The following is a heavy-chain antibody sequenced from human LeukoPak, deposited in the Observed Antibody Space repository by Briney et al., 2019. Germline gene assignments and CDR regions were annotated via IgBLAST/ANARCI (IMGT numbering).Heavy chain of an antibody. CDR3: ARGALVQLERTYYFDY. V-gene: IGHV3-33*01. D-gene: IGHD1-1*01. Sequence: PGGSLRLSCAASGFTFSNYGMHWVRQAPGKGLEWVAVIWNDGSNIYHADSVKGRFTISRDNSKRTLYLQMNNLRAEDTAVYYCARGALVQLERTYYFDYWGQGTLVTVSS. J-gene: IGHJ4*02. CDR1: GFTFSNYG. CDR2: IWNDGSNI.